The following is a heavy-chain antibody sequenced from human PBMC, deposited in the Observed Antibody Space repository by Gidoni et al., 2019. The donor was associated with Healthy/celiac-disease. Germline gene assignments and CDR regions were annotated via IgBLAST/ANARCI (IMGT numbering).Heavy chain of an antibody. J-gene: IGHJ4*02. Sequence: HLQLQESGPGLVKPSETLSLTCPVSAVSISSSSYYWGWIRQPPGKGLEWIGSIYYSGSNYYNPSLRSRVTISVDTSKNQFSRKLSAVTAADTAVYYCARLERWGIAPDYWGQGTLVTVSS. CDR1: AVSISSSSYY. V-gene: IGHV4-39*01. D-gene: IGHD6-13*01. CDR3: ARLERWGIAPDY. CDR2: IYYSGSN.